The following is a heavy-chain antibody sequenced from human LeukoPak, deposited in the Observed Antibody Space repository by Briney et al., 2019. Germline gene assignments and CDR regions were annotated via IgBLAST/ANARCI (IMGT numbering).Heavy chain of an antibody. V-gene: IGHV4-39*07. J-gene: IGHJ4*02. CDR3: AREGGKDGSYY. D-gene: IGHD3-10*01. Sequence: SETLSLTCTVSGGSISSSSYYWGWIRQPPGKGLEWIGSIYYSGSTYYNPSLKSRVTISVDTSKNQFSLKLSSVTAADTAVYYCAREGGKDGSYYWGQGTLVTVSS. CDR1: GGSISSSSYY. CDR2: IYYSGST.